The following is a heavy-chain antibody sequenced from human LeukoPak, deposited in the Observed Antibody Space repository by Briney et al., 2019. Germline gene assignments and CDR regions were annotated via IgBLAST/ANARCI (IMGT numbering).Heavy chain of an antibody. CDR2: ISYSGST. Sequence: PSETLSLTCSGSGGSISRHYWSWIRQPPGKGLEWIGYISYSGSTKYNPSFQSRVTISLDTSKTHFSLKLTSVTAADTAVYYCARLLNNDNSGDPDTFDMWGPGTMVTVSS. D-gene: IGHD3-22*01. V-gene: IGHV4-59*08. J-gene: IGHJ3*02. CDR1: GGSISRHY. CDR3: ARLLNNDNSGDPDTFDM.